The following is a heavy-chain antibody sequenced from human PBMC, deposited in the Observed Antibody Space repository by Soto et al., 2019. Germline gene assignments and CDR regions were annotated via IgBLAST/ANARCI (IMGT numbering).Heavy chain of an antibody. CDR1: GGSISSSNW. Sequence: QVQLQESGPGLVKPSGTLSLTCAVSGGSISSSNWWSWVRQPPGKGLEWIGEIYHSGSTNYNPSRKSRVTISXXKXKXXFSLKLSSVTAADTAVYYCASRRRMIRYFDWRTDVWGQGTTVTVSS. D-gene: IGHD3-9*01. CDR3: ASRRRMIRYFDWRTDV. CDR2: IYHSGST. J-gene: IGHJ6*02. V-gene: IGHV4-4*02.